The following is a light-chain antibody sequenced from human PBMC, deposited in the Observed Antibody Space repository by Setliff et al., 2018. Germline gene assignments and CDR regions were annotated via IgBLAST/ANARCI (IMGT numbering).Light chain of an antibody. V-gene: IGLV2-14*01. CDR1: SSDVGSYDL. CDR3: CSYAGSYPYV. Sequence: QSALTQPASVSGSPGQSITISCSGTSSDVGSYDLVSWYQQHPGTAPKLIISDVNNRPSGVSNRFSGSKSGNTASLTISGLQAEDEAAYYCCSYAGSYPYVFGTGTKVTVL. CDR2: DVN. J-gene: IGLJ1*01.